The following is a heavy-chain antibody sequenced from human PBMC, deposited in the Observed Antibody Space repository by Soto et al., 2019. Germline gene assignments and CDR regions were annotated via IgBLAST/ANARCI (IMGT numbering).Heavy chain of an antibody. CDR1: GFTFSSYS. V-gene: IGHV3-21*01. CDR3: ARIAVAGTLVWFDP. CDR2: ISSSSSYI. Sequence: GGSLRLSCAASGFTFSSYSMNWVRQAPGKGLEWVSSISSSSSYIYYADSVKGRFTISRDNAKNSLYLQMNSLRAEDTAVYYCARIAVAGTLVWFDPWGQGTLVTISS. D-gene: IGHD6-19*01. J-gene: IGHJ5*02.